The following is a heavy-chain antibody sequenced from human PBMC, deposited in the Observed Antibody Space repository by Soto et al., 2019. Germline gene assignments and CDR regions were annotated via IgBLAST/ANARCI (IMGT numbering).Heavy chain of an antibody. V-gene: IGHV4-4*02. Sequence: QVQLQESGPGLVKPSGTLSLTCAVSGGSISSSNWWGWVRQPAGKGLEWIGEIYHRGSTNYNPSLKSRVTISVDKSKNQFSLRLSSVTAADTAVYYCASKSSGYQRGWFDPWGQGTLVTVSS. CDR2: IYHRGST. D-gene: IGHD3-22*01. CDR3: ASKSSGYQRGWFDP. CDR1: GGSISSSNW. J-gene: IGHJ5*02.